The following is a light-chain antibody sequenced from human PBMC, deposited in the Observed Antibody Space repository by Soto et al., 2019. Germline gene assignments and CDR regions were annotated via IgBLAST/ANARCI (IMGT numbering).Light chain of an antibody. Sequence: EFVLTQSPGTLSLSPGEGATLSCRASQSLTNSFIAWYQQKPGQAPRLLIYDTSIRASGIPDRFSGSGSGTDFTLTINRLEPEDFAVFYCQQYGTSEIIFGQGTRVEI. CDR1: QSLTNSF. CDR2: DTS. CDR3: QQYGTSEII. J-gene: IGKJ5*01. V-gene: IGKV3-20*01.